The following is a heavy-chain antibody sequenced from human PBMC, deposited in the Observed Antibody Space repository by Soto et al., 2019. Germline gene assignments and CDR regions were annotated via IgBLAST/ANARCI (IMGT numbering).Heavy chain of an antibody. CDR2: IYPGDSDT. D-gene: IGHD3-9*01. CDR3: ARQNPPYYDILTGYSFPPFDP. J-gene: IGHJ5*02. Sequence: GESLNISCNGSGYSFTIYLIGWVRQMPGKGLEWMGIIYPGDSDTRYSPSFQGQVTISADKSISTAYLQWSSLKASDTAMYYCARQNPPYYDILTGYSFPPFDPWGQGTLVTVSS. V-gene: IGHV5-51*01. CDR1: GYSFTIYL.